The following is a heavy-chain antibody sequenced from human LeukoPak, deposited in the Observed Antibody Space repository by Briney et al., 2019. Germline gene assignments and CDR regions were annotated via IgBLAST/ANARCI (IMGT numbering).Heavy chain of an antibody. CDR3: AKTRGAAAGTGYYFDY. Sequence: PGGSLRLSCAASGFTFSSYPMTWVRQAPGKGLEWVSAISSSGGFTYYADSVKGRFTISGDNSNNTLYLQMNSLRAEDTAVYYCAKTRGAAAGTGYYFDYWGQGTLVTVSS. V-gene: IGHV3-23*01. D-gene: IGHD6-13*01. J-gene: IGHJ4*02. CDR2: ISSSGGFT. CDR1: GFTFSSYP.